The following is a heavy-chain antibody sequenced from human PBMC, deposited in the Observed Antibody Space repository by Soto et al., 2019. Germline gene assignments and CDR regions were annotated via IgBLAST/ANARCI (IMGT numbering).Heavy chain of an antibody. CDR3: ARDHGGGGLTLED. CDR1: GFTFSDYY. J-gene: IGHJ4*02. V-gene: IGHV3-11*01. D-gene: IGHD3-16*01. Sequence: QVHLEESGGALVKPGGSLIISCTASGFTFSDYYMSWIRQAPGKGLEWVSDISDSGRITHHADSVEGRFTISRDNAENSLYLQMNCLRPEDSAIYYCARDHGGGGLTLEDWGQGTLVTVSS. CDR2: ISDSGRIT.